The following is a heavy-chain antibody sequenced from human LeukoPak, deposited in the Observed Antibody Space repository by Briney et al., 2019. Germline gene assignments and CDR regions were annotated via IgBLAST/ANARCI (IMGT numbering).Heavy chain of an antibody. D-gene: IGHD3-22*01. CDR2: INPNSGGT. CDR3: ARDYYDSSGYYAPHDY. V-gene: IGHV1-2*02. Sequence: ASVKVSCKASGYTFTGYYMHWVRQAPGQGLEWMGWINPNSGGTNYAQKFQGRVTMTRDTSTSTAYMELRSLRSDDTAVYYCARDYYDSSGYYAPHDYWGQGTLVTVSS. J-gene: IGHJ4*02. CDR1: GYTFTGYY.